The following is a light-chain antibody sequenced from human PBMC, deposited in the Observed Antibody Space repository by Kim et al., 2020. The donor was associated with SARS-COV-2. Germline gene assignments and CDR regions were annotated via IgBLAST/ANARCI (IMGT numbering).Light chain of an antibody. Sequence: RQTATLICTGNSNNVGLQGTSCLQQHQGHPPKLLSYRNNNRPSGISERFSASRSGDTASLTITGLQPEDEADYYCSAWDRSLNAVVFGGGTQLTVL. CDR3: SAWDRSLNAVV. J-gene: IGLJ2*01. V-gene: IGLV10-54*04. CDR2: RNN. CDR1: SNNVGLQG.